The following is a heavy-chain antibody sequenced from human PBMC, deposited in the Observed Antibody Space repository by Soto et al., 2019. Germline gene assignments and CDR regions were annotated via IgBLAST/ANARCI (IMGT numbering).Heavy chain of an antibody. Sequence: QVQLVQSGAEVKKPGASVKVSCKAFGYTFTTYGISWVRQAPGQGLEWMGWISGYNGHTNYAQNFQGRVTMTTDTSTSTAYMELRSLRSDDTAIYFCARAGLSGWSRPFDYWGQGTLVTVSS. CDR2: ISGYNGHT. V-gene: IGHV1-18*01. CDR3: ARAGLSGWSRPFDY. J-gene: IGHJ4*02. CDR1: GYTFTTYG. D-gene: IGHD6-19*01.